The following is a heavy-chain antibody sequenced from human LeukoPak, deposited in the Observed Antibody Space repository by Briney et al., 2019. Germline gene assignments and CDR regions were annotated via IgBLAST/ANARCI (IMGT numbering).Heavy chain of an antibody. Sequence: ASVKVSCKASGYTFTGYYMHWVRQAPGEGFEWMGWINPYSGDTNYTQKFQGRVTMTRDTSISTAYMELSRLRSDDTAVYYCARGSRSSWLIDYWGQGTLVTVSS. CDR1: GYTFTGYY. J-gene: IGHJ4*02. CDR3: ARGSRSSWLIDY. V-gene: IGHV1-2*02. CDR2: INPYSGDT. D-gene: IGHD6-13*01.